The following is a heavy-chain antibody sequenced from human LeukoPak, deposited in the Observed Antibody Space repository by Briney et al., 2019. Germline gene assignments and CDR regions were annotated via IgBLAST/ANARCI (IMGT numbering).Heavy chain of an antibody. D-gene: IGHD5-18*01. CDR2: INQSVGT. CDR3: ATIQPGY. J-gene: IGHJ4*02. CDR1: GGSFSDYY. V-gene: IGHV4-34*01. Sequence: PSETLSLTCVVSGGSFSDYYWTWIRQSPGKGLEWIGEINQSVGTKYNPSLKSRVTISIDTSKNHFSLTLSSVTAADTAVYYCATIQPGYWGQGTLVTVSS.